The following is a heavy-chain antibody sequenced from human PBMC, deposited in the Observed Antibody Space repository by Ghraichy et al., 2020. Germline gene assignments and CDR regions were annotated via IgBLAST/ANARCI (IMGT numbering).Heavy chain of an antibody. CDR3: ARVGSINF. V-gene: IGHV3-48*01. Sequence: GGSLRLSCAASGFTFSQYSMNWVRQAPGKGLEWISYIARSSSPLYYADSVDGRFTVSRDNARNTLFLQMDSPRFEDTGFYYCARVGSINFWGRGILVTVSS. J-gene: IGHJ4*02. CDR1: GFTFSQYS. D-gene: IGHD3-16*01. CDR2: IARSSSPL.